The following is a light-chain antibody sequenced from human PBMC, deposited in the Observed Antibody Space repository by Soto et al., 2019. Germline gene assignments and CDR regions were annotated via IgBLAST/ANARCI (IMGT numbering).Light chain of an antibody. V-gene: IGKV1-5*03. CDR1: QSITSW. CDR3: QQYNNYWT. Sequence: DIQMTQSPSTLSASVGDRVTITCRASQSITSWLAWYQQKPGKAPKLLIYKASNLESGVPSRFSGSGSGTEFTLTISSLQPDDFATYYCQQYNNYWTFGQGTKVDIK. J-gene: IGKJ1*01. CDR2: KAS.